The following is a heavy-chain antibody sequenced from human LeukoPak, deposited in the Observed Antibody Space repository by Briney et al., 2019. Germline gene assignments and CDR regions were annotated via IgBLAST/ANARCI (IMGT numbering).Heavy chain of an antibody. CDR1: GFPFSSYA. V-gene: IGHV3-64*01. CDR3: ARVITFGYFYL. J-gene: IGHJ2*01. CDR2: FSSYGGIT. D-gene: IGHD3-3*01. Sequence: PGGSLRLSCAASGFPFSSYAMHWVRQAPGEGVEYDSAFSSYGGITYYANSVKGSFTISSDNPKSTLYHQMGILRAEDMAVYYCARVITFGYFYLWGRGTLVTVS.